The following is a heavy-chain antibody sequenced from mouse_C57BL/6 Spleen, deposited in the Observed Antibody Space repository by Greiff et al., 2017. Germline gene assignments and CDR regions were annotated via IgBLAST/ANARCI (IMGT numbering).Heavy chain of an antibody. CDR3: ARAMQLYDGLADYAMDD. D-gene: IGHD2-12*01. Sequence: QVQLQQPGTELVKPGASVKLSCKASGYTFTSYWMHWVKQRPGQGLEWIGNINPSNGGTNYNENFKSKATLTVDKSSSTAYMQRSSLTSEDSAVYYGARAMQLYDGLADYAMDDWGQGTSVTVSS. J-gene: IGHJ4*01. CDR1: GYTFTSYW. CDR2: INPSNGGT. V-gene: IGHV1-53*01.